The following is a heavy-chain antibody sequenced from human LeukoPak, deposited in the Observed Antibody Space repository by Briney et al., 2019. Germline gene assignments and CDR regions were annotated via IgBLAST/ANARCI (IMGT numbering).Heavy chain of an antibody. J-gene: IGHJ4*02. D-gene: IGHD6-13*01. CDR3: AGTKNIAAAGRLDY. CDR1: GFTVSTNY. V-gene: IGHV3-53*01. Sequence: GGSLRLSCAASGFTVSTNYMNWVRQAPGKGLEWVSVLYSVGDTYYGDSVKGRFTISRDNSKITLYLQMNSLRAEDTAVYYCAGTKNIAAAGRLDYWGQGTLVTVSS. CDR2: LYSVGDT.